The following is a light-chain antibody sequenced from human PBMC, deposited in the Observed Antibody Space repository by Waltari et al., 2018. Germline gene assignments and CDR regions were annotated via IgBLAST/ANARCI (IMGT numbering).Light chain of an antibody. Sequence: QSALTQPPSASGSPGQSATISCPGTSSDISTSDFVSWYQQQPGKPPRLIIYEVNKRPSGVPGRFSGSKSGNTASLTLAGLQVEDEADYYCTSYSTNNRQYVFGSGTKVTV. J-gene: IGLJ1*01. V-gene: IGLV2-8*01. CDR3: TSYSTNNRQYV. CDR1: SSDISTSDF. CDR2: EVN.